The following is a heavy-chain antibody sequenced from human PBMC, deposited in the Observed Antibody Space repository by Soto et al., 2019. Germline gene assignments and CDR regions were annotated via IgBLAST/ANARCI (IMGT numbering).Heavy chain of an antibody. J-gene: IGHJ2*01. CDR2: IIPIFGTA. D-gene: IGHD2-15*01. CDR1: GGTFSSYA. Sequence: SVKVSCKASGGTFSSYAISWVRQAPGQGLEWMGGIIPIFGTANYAQKFQGRVTITADKSTSTAYMERSSLRSEDTAVYDCARGTSDGGNIPHWYFDLWGRGTLVTVSA. CDR3: ARGTSDGGNIPHWYFDL. V-gene: IGHV1-69*06.